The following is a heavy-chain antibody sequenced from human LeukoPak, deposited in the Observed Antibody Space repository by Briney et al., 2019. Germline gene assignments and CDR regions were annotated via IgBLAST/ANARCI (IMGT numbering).Heavy chain of an antibody. CDR3: ARGHHNWFDP. CDR1: GGTFSSYA. J-gene: IGHJ5*02. V-gene: IGHV1-69*05. Sequence: GASVKVSCKASGGTFSSYAISWVRQAPGQELEWMGGIIPIFGTANYAQKFQGRVTITTDESTSTAYMELSSLRSEDTAVYYCARGHHNWFDPWGQGTLVTVSS. CDR2: IIPIFGTA.